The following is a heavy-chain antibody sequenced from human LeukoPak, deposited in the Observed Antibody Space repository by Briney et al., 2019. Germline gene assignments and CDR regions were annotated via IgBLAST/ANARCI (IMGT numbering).Heavy chain of an antibody. V-gene: IGHV3-33*08. Sequence: GGALTLSCVASGFPFSGYSMNWVRQAPGKGLEWVSLIWYDGSNKYYADSVKGRFTISRDNSKNTLYLQMNSLRAEDTAVYYCARDWGKGDYWGQGTLVTVSS. J-gene: IGHJ4*02. CDR2: IWYDGSNK. CDR1: GFPFSGYS. CDR3: ARDWGKGDY. D-gene: IGHD3-16*01.